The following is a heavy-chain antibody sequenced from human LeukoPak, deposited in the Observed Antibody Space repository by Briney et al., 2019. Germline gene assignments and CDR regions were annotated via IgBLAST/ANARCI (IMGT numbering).Heavy chain of an antibody. CDR1: GYTFTGYY. CDR2: INPNSGGT. D-gene: IGHD1-26*01. Sequence: ASVKVSCKASGYTFTGYYMHWVRQAPGQGLEWMGWINPNSGGTNYAQKFQGRVTMTRDTSISTAYMELSSLRSEDTAVYYCASAWEPWWYYGMDVWGQGTTVTVSS. J-gene: IGHJ6*02. CDR3: ASAWEPWWYYGMDV. V-gene: IGHV1-2*02.